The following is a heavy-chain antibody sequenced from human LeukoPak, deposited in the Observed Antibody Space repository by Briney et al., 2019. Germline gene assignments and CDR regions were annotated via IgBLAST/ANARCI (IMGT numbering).Heavy chain of an antibody. J-gene: IGHJ3*02. CDR3: ARSPYCSGGSCYGPDAFDI. Sequence: PGGSLRLSCAASGFTFSSYEMNWVRQAPGKGLGWVSYISSSGSTIYYADSVKGRFTISRDDAKSSLYLQMNSLRAEDTAVYYCARSPYCSGGSCYGPDAFDIWGQGAMVTVSS. D-gene: IGHD2-15*01. V-gene: IGHV3-48*03. CDR1: GFTFSSYE. CDR2: ISSSGSTI.